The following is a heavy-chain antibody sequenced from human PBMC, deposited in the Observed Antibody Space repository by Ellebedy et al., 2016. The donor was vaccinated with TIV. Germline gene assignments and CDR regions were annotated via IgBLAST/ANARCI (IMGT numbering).Heavy chain of an antibody. Sequence: GESLKISXAASGFTFSAYAMHWVRQAPGKGLEWVAKIKQDGSEKDYVDSVKGRSTISRDNAKNSMYLQMNSLRAEDTAVYYCVRSGGTSWADYWGQGTPVTVSS. V-gene: IGHV3-7*03. J-gene: IGHJ4*02. CDR1: GFTFSAYA. D-gene: IGHD2-2*01. CDR3: VRSGGTSWADY. CDR2: IKQDGSEK.